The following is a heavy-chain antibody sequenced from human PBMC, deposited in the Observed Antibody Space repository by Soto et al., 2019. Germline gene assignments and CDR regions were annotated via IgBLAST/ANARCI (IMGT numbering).Heavy chain of an antibody. CDR3: ARGQLGPHFDY. CDR2: IYHSGST. J-gene: IGHJ4*02. V-gene: IGHV4-30-2*01. D-gene: IGHD6-6*01. CDR1: GGSISSGGYS. Sequence: PSETLSLTCAVSGGSISSGGYSWSWIRQPPGKGLEWIGYIYHSGSTYYNPSLKSRVTISVDRSKNQFSLKLSSVTAADTALYYCARGQLGPHFDYWGQGTLVTVSS.